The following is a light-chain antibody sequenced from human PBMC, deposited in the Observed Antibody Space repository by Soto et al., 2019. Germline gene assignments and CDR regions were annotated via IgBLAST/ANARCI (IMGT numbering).Light chain of an antibody. Sequence: QSVLTQPPSVSAAPGPQGTISCSGSSSNIGGNSVSRYQQLPGTAPKLRIYDDNKRPSGIPDRFSGSKSGTSATLGITGFQTGDEADYYCGSWDSSLSAYVFGTGTKVTVL. V-gene: IGLV1-51*01. CDR1: SSNIGGNS. CDR3: GSWDSSLSAYV. CDR2: DDN. J-gene: IGLJ1*01.